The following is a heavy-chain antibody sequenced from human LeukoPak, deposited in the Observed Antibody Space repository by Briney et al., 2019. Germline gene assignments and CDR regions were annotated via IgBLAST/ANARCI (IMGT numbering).Heavy chain of an antibody. D-gene: IGHD6-19*01. J-gene: IGHJ3*02. V-gene: IGHV1-2*02. CDR1: GYTFTGYY. CDR3: AKDRFIAVAGDDAFDI. Sequence: ASVKVSCKASGYTFTGYYMHWVRQAPGQGLEWMGWINPNSGGTNYAQKFQGRVTMTRDTSISTAYMELSRLRSDDTAVYYCAKDRFIAVAGDDAFDIWGQGTMVTVSS. CDR2: INPNSGGT.